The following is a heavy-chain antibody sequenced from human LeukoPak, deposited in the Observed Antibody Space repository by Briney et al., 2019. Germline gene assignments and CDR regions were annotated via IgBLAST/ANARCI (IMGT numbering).Heavy chain of an antibody. CDR3: ARVILRYFDWFFYPYYYYYMDV. J-gene: IGHJ6*03. V-gene: IGHV4-34*01. CDR1: GGSFSGYY. D-gene: IGHD3-9*01. Sequence: PSETLSLTCAVYGGSFSGYYWSWIRQPPGKGLEWIGEINHSGSTNYNPSLKSRVTISVDTSKNQFSLKLSSVTAADTAVYYCARVILRYFDWFFYPYYYYYMDVWGKGTTVTVSS. CDR2: INHSGST.